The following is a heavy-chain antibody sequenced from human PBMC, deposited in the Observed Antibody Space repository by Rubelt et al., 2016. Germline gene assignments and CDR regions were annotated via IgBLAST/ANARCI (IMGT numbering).Heavy chain of an antibody. CDR1: GFTFSNYA. Sequence: GKPGRSLRLSCAAYGFTFSNYAMHWVRQVPGKGLEWVTVISYDGSNKYYADSVKGRFTISRDNSKNTLYLQMNSLRGEDTAVYYCAKVAIAAPTLDYWGQGTLVTVSS. V-gene: IGHV3-30*04. J-gene: IGHJ4*02. D-gene: IGHD6-13*01. CDR3: AKVAIAAPTLDY. CDR2: ISYDGSNK.